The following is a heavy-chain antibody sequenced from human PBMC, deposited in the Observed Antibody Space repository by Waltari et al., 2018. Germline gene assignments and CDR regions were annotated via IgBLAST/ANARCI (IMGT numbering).Heavy chain of an antibody. CDR1: GDSISGGSLF. V-gene: IGHV4-31*03. CDR3: TRDRDPWYFGN. Sequence: QVHLQESGPGLVTPSQTLSLICNVSGDSISGGSLFWSWVRQHPGKGLEWIGFISDTGSTYHNPTLRGRVSISLDTSKNQFSLSLNSVTAADTAIYYCTRDRDPWYFGNWGQGSLVTVSS. CDR2: ISDTGST. J-gene: IGHJ4*02. D-gene: IGHD3-10*01.